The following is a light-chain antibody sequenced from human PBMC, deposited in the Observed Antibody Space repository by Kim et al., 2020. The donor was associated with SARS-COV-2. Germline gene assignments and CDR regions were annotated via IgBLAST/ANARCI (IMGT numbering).Light chain of an antibody. J-gene: IGKJ1*01. CDR1: QGISSY. Sequence: AIRMTQSPPSVSASTGDRVTITCRASQGISSYLAWYQQKPGKAPNLLISAASTLQSGVPSRFSGGGSGTDFTLTISCLQSEDSATYYCQQYYNYPRTFGQGTKVDIK. V-gene: IGKV1-8*01. CDR3: QQYYNYPRT. CDR2: AAS.